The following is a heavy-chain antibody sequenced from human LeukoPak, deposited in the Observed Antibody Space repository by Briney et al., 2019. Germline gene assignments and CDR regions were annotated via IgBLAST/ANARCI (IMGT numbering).Heavy chain of an antibody. D-gene: IGHD6-13*01. J-gene: IGHJ6*03. CDR3: ARESSSWRLTYYYYMDV. Sequence: SETLSLTCAVYGGSFSGYYWSWIRQPPGKGLEWIGEINHSGSTNYNPSLKSRVTISVDTSKNQFSLKLSSVTAADTAVYYCARESSSWRLTYYYYMDVWGKGTTVTVSS. CDR2: INHSGST. CDR1: GGSFSGYY. V-gene: IGHV4-34*01.